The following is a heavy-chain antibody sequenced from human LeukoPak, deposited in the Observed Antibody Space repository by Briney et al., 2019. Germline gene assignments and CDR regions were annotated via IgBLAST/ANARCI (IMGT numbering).Heavy chain of an antibody. Sequence: PSETLSLTCTVSGGSISSYYWSWLRQPAGKGLEWIGRIYTSGSTNYNPSLKSRVTISVDTSKNQFSLKLSSVTAADTAVYYCARVPSYGPFDYWGQGTLVTVSS. V-gene: IGHV4-4*07. CDR2: IYTSGST. D-gene: IGHD5-18*01. CDR1: GGSISSYY. CDR3: ARVPSYGPFDY. J-gene: IGHJ4*02.